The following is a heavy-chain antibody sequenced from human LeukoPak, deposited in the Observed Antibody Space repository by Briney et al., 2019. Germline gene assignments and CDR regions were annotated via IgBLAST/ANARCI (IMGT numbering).Heavy chain of an antibody. V-gene: IGHV3-23*01. CDR3: ARVEGGGYKQLFVPGDY. CDR2: ISGSGGST. D-gene: IGHD6-6*01. J-gene: IGHJ4*02. CDR1: GFTFSSYA. Sequence: PGGSLRLSCAASGFTFSSYAMSWVRQAPGKGLEWVSAISGSGGSTYYADSVKGRFTISRDNSKNTLYLQMNSLRAEDTAVYYCARVEGGGYKQLFVPGDYWGQGTLVTVSS.